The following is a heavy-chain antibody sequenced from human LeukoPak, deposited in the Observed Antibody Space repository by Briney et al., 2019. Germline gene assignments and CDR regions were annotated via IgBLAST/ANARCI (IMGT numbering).Heavy chain of an antibody. CDR3: AKDNNCSGGSCYSQYWYFDL. Sequence: GGTLRLSCAASGFTFSSYGMSWVRQAPGKGLEWVSAISGSGGSTYYADSVKGRFTISRDNSKNSLYLQMNSLRAEDTALYYCAKDNNCSGGSCYSQYWYFDLWGRGTLVTVSS. V-gene: IGHV3-23*01. J-gene: IGHJ2*01. CDR1: GFTFSSYG. CDR2: ISGSGGST. D-gene: IGHD2-15*01.